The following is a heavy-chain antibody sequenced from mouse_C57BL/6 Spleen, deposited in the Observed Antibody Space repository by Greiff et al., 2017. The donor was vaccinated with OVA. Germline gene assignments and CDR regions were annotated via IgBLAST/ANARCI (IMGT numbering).Heavy chain of an antibody. CDR1: GYTFTDYY. V-gene: IGHV1-26*01. J-gene: IGHJ2*01. Sequence: EVQLHQSGPELVKPGASVKISCKASGYTFTDYYMNWVKQSHGKSLEWIGDINPNNGGTSYNQKFKGKATLTVDKSSSTAYMELRSLTSEDSAVYYCARIWDGGYWGQGTTLTVSS. CDR3: ARIWDGGY. CDR2: INPNNGGT. D-gene: IGHD4-1*01.